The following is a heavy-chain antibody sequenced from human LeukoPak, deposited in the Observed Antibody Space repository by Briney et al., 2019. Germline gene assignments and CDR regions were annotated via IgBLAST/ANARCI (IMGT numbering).Heavy chain of an antibody. V-gene: IGHV3-23*01. CDR3: AKASRGGYNAKYYFDY. J-gene: IGHJ4*02. CDR1: GFTFSSYA. CDR2: ISGSGGST. D-gene: IGHD5-24*01. Sequence: GGSLRLSRAASGFTFSSYAMSWVRQAPGKGLEWVSAISGSGGSTYYADSVKGRFTISRDNSKNTLYLQMNSLRAEDTAVYYCAKASRGGYNAKYYFDYWGQGTLVTVSS.